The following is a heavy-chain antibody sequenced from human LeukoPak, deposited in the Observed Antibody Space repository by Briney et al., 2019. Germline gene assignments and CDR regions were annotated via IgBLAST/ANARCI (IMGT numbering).Heavy chain of an antibody. CDR1: GGSISSYY. Sequence: PSETLSLTCTVSGGSISSYYWSWIRQPPGKGLDWIGYIYYSGSTNYNPSLKSRVTISVDTSKNQFSLKLSSVTAADTAVYYCARAAYYYGSGSYDYWGQGTLVTVSS. CDR3: ARAAYYYGSGSYDY. CDR2: IYYSGST. J-gene: IGHJ4*02. D-gene: IGHD3-10*01. V-gene: IGHV4-59*01.